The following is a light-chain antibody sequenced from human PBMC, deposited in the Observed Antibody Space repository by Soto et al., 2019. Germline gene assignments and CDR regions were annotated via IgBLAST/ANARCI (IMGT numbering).Light chain of an antibody. J-gene: IGLJ2*01. CDR2: AVS. CDR1: SSDVGGYNY. CDR3: CSYAGYYTLV. Sequence: QSALPQPRSVSGSPGPSVTISCTGTSSDVGGYNYVSWYQQHPGKAPKLIIYAVSGRPSGVPDRFSGSKSGNTASLTISGLQADDEADYYCCSYAGYYTLVFGGGTQLTVL. V-gene: IGLV2-11*01.